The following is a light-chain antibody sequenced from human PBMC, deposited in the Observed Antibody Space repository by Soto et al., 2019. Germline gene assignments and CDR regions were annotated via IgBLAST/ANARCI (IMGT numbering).Light chain of an antibody. CDR1: QSVSSY. CDR2: DAS. CDR3: QQRSNWPPIT. V-gene: IGKV3-11*01. J-gene: IGKJ5*01. Sequence: IVLTQSPSTLSLSPGERSTLSCISSQSVSSYLAWYQQKPGQAPRLLIYDASNRATGIPARFSGSGSGTDFTLTISSLEPEDFAVYYCQQRSNWPPITFGQGTRLEIK.